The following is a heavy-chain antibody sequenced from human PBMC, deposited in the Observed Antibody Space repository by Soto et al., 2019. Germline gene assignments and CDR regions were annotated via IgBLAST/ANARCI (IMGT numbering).Heavy chain of an antibody. CDR3: AQISLEGSHSSPSYSFVY. D-gene: IGHD6-19*01. Sequence: SGPTLVNPTQTLTLTCTFSGFSLSTSGMCVSWIRQPPGKALEWLARIDWDDDKYYSTSLKTRLTISKDTSKNQVVLTMTNMDPVDTATYYCAQISLEGSHSSPSYSFVYWGQGTLVTVAS. J-gene: IGHJ4*02. V-gene: IGHV2-70*11. CDR1: GFSLSTSGMC. CDR2: IDWDDDK.